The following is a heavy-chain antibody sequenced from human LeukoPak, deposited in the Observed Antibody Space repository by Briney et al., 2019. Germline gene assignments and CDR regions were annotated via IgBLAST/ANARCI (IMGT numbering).Heavy chain of an antibody. CDR3: ARAGDDILTGYVDY. Sequence: GGSLRLSCAASGFTFSSYAMHWVRQAPGKGLEGVAVISYDGSNKYYADSVKGRFTISRDNSKNTLYLQMNSLRAEDTAVYYCARAGDDILTGYVDYWGQGTLVTVSS. CDR2: ISYDGSNK. V-gene: IGHV3-30-3*01. CDR1: GFTFSSYA. D-gene: IGHD3-9*01. J-gene: IGHJ4*02.